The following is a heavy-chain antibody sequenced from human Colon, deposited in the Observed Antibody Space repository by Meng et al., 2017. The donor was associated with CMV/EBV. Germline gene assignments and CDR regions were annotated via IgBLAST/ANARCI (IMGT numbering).Heavy chain of an antibody. CDR3: ARERFQYFEYIPYL. CDR2: INPSGGST. J-gene: IGHJ5*02. Sequence: SDYSVSQYYLHWVRPPPGQGLEWMGIINPSGGSTSYAQKFQGRVSMTIDTSTSTVYMELNTLRSEDTAVYYCARERFQYFEYIPYLWGQGTLVTVSS. D-gene: IGHD3-9*01. V-gene: IGHV1-46*01. CDR1: DYSVSQYY.